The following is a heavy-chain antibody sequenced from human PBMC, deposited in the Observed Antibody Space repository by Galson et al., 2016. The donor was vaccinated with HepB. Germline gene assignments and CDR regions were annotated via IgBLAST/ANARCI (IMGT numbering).Heavy chain of an antibody. D-gene: IGHD6-19*01. CDR3: AREDPNIAVAALDY. V-gene: IGHV3-30*03. CDR1: GFTFSRYG. J-gene: IGHJ4*02. Sequence: SLRLSCAASGFTFSRYGMHWVRQAPGKGLEWVAVISYDGSNKYYEDSVKGRFTISRDNSKNTLYLQLNSLRAEDTAVYYCAREDPNIAVAALDYWGQGTLVTVSS. CDR2: ISYDGSNK.